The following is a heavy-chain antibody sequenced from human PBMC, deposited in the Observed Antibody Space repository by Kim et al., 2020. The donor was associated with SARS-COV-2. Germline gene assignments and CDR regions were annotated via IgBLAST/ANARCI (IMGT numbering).Heavy chain of an antibody. V-gene: IGHV3-23*01. CDR1: GFTFSNYA. Sequence: GGSLRLSCAASGFTFSNYAMTWVPQAPGKGLDWVSVITDSASGTYYTDSVKGRFTISRDNSKDTLPLQMNSLRADDTAVYYCARFRSAPESYYEVDYWG. CDR2: ITDSASGT. CDR3: ARFRSAPESYYEVDY. J-gene: IGHJ4*01. D-gene: IGHD3-10*01.